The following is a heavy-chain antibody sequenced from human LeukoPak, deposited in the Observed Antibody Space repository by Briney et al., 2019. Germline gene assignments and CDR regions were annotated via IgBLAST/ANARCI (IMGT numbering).Heavy chain of an antibody. CDR2: IETQTHGGTT. CDR3: TTNTFFVVAAYYYYYYMDV. J-gene: IGHJ6*03. CDR1: GFTFSDAW. Sequence: GGSLRLSCAASGFTFSDAWMSWVRQAPGKGLDWVGRIETQTHGGTTDYASPVKGRCTISRDDSKNTLYLQMNNLKTEDTAVYYCTTNTFFVVAAYYYYYYMDVWGKGTTVTVSS. D-gene: IGHD3-3*01. V-gene: IGHV3-15*04.